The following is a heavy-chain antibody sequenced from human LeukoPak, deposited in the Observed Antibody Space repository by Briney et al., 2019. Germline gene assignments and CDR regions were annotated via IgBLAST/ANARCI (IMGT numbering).Heavy chain of an antibody. V-gene: IGHV3-23*01. Sequence: PGGSLRLSCAASGFTFSSYAMSWVRQAPGKGLEWVSAISGSGGSTYYADSVKGRFTISRDNSKNTLHLQMNGLRAEDTAVYYCARDPLDISRWANAFDIWGQGTTVIVSS. CDR1: GFTFSSYA. J-gene: IGHJ3*02. CDR2: ISGSGGST. D-gene: IGHD5-12*01. CDR3: ARDPLDISRWANAFDI.